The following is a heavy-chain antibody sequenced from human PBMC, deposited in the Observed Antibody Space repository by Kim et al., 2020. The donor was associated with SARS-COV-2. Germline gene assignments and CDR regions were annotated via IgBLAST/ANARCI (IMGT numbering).Heavy chain of an antibody. CDR3: ARDSGSFGFSTDAFDI. J-gene: IGHJ3*02. V-gene: IGHV3-33*01. Sequence: GGSLRLSCAASGFTFSSYGMHWVRQAPGKGLEWVAVIWYDGSNKYYADSVKGRFTISRDNSKNTLYLQMNSLRAEDTAVYYCARDSGSFGFSTDAFDIWGQGTMVTVSS. CDR2: IWYDGSNK. CDR1: GFTFSSYG. D-gene: IGHD3-10*01.